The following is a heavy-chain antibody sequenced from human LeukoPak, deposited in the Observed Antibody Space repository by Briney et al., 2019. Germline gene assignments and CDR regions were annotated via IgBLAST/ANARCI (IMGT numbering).Heavy chain of an antibody. V-gene: IGHV3-48*03. CDR1: GFTFSSYE. Sequence: GGSLRLSCAASGFTFSSYEMNWVRQAPGKGLGWVSYISSSGNTISYADSVKGRFTISRDNAKNSLYLQMNSLRAEDTAVYYCARERWLPRTRFDYWGQGTLVTVSS. CDR3: ARERWLPRTRFDY. D-gene: IGHD5-24*01. J-gene: IGHJ4*02. CDR2: ISSSGNTI.